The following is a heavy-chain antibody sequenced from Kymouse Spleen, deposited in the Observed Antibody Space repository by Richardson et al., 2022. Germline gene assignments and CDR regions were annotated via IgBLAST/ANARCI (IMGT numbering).Heavy chain of an antibody. J-gene: IGHJ4*02. CDR1: GFTFSSYG. CDR3: AKLGYCTNGVCPN. Sequence: QVQLVESGGGVVQPGRSLRLSCAASGFTFSSYGMHWVRQAPGKGLEWVAVISYDGSNKYYADSVKGRFTISRDNSKNTLYLQMNSLRAEDTAVYYCAKLGYCTNGVCPNWGQGTLVTVSS. CDR2: ISYDGSNK. V-gene: IGHV3-30*18. D-gene: IGHD2-8*01.